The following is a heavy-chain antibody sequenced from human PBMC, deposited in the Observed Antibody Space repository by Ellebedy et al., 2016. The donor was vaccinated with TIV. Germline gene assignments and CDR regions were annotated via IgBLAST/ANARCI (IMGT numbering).Heavy chain of an antibody. CDR2: IYTSGST. V-gene: IGHV4-61*02. Sequence: LRLSXTVSGGSISSGSYYWSWIRQPAGKGLEWIGRIYTSGSTNYNPSLKSRVTMSVDTSKNQFSLKLSSVTAADTAVYYCARVAGRYYYYMDVWGKGTTVTVSS. J-gene: IGHJ6*03. CDR1: GGSISSGSYY. CDR3: ARVAGRYYYYMDV.